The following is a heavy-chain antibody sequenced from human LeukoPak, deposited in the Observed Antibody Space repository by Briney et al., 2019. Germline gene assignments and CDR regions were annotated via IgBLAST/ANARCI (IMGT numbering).Heavy chain of an antibody. V-gene: IGHV3-7*01. J-gene: IGHJ4*02. CDR3: AKDRLWDTAMVY. CDR2: IKQDGSEK. D-gene: IGHD5-18*01. Sequence: PGGSLRLSCAASGFTFSSYWMSWVRQAPGKGLEWVANIKQDGSEKYYADSVKGRFTISRDNSRNTLYLQMNSLRAEDTAVYYCAKDRLWDTAMVYWGQGTLVTVSS. CDR1: GFTFSSYW.